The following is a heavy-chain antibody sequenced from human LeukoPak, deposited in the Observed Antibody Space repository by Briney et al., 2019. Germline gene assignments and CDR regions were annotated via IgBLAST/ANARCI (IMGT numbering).Heavy chain of an antibody. CDR1: GGSISSSW. CDR3: ARLDLGGWFDP. CDR2: IFHSGGT. V-gene: IGHV4-4*02. Sequence: SETLSLTCAVSGGSISSSWWSWVRQPPGKGLEWIGEIFHSGGTNYNPSLKSRVTISVDTSKNQFSLKLSSVTAADTAVYYCARLDLGGWFDPWGQGTLVTVSS. D-gene: IGHD3-10*01. J-gene: IGHJ5*02.